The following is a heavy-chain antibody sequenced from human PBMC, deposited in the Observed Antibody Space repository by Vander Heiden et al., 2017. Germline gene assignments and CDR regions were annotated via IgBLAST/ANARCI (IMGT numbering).Heavy chain of an antibody. V-gene: IGHV3-23*01. CDR3: ATGGAWLQPHFDN. CDR1: GFTFSTYV. J-gene: IGHJ4*02. D-gene: IGHD6-19*01. Sequence: EVQLLESGGGLVQPGGSLRLSCVASGFTFSTYVMTWVRQAPGKGLAWVSTISGSYGNTYYADSVMGRFTISRDNSNNTLSLQMNSLRADDTAVYYCATGGAWLQPHFDNWGQGTLVTVSS. CDR2: ISGSYGNT.